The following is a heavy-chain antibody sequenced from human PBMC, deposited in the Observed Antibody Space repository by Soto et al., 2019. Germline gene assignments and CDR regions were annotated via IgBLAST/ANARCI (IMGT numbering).Heavy chain of an antibody. V-gene: IGHV3-7*03. CDR1: GFTFSSYW. D-gene: IGHD3-22*01. CDR3: ARGGLGYYDSSGYSDY. CDR2: IKQDGSEK. J-gene: IGHJ4*02. Sequence: GGSLRLSCAASGFTFSSYWMSWVRQAPGKGLEWVANIKQDGSEKYYVDSVKGRFTISRDNAKNSLYLQMNSLRAEDTAVYYCARGGLGYYDSSGYSDYWGQGTPVTVSS.